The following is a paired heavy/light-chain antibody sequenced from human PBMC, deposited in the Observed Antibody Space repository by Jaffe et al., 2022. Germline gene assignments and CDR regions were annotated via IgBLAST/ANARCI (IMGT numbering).Light chain of an antibody. CDR1: QGISSA. Sequence: AIQLTQSPSSLSASVGDRVTITCRASQGISSALAWYQQKPGKAPKLLIYDASSLESGVPSRFSGSGSGTDFTLTISSLQPEDFATYYCQQFNSYPAFFGGGTKVEIK. V-gene: IGKV1-13*02. CDR3: QQFNSYPAF. CDR2: DAS. J-gene: IGKJ4*01.
Heavy chain of an antibody. CDR1: GFTFSSYA. Sequence: EVQLLESGGGLVQPGGSLRLSCAASGFTFSSYAMSWVRQAPGKGLEWVSAISGSGGSTYYADSVKGRFTISRDNSKNTLYLQMNSLRAEDTAVYYCAKDASREYSGYVGADAFDIWGQGTMVTVSS. J-gene: IGHJ3*02. V-gene: IGHV3-23*01. D-gene: IGHD5-12*01. CDR3: AKDASREYSGYVGADAFDI. CDR2: ISGSGGST.